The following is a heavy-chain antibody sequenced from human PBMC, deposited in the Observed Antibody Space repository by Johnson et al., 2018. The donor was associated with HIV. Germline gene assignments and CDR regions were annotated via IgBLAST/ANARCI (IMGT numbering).Heavy chain of an antibody. J-gene: IGHJ3*02. D-gene: IGHD2-21*01. V-gene: IGHV3-7*01. Sequence: VQLVESGGGLVQPGGSLRLSCAASGFTFSSYWMSWVRQAPGKGLEWVANIKQDGSEKYSVDSVKGRFTISRDNAKNSLYLQMNSRRAEDTAVYYCARDRASIWGVGATQFAFDIWGQGTMVTVSS. CDR3: ARDRASIWGVGATQFAFDI. CDR1: GFTFSSYW. CDR2: IKQDGSEK.